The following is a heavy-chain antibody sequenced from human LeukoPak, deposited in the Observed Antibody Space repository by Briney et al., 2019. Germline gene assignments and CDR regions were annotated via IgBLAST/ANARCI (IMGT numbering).Heavy chain of an antibody. J-gene: IGHJ4*02. CDR2: ISAYNGNT. CDR1: GYIFTSYG. Sequence: GASVKVSCKASGYIFTSYGISWVRQAPGQGLEWMGWISAYNGNTNHAQKLQGRVTMTTDTSPSTAYMELRSLRSDDTAVYYCARVPPAGYGGHFATFDYWGQGTLVTVSS. D-gene: IGHD4-23*01. V-gene: IGHV1-18*01. CDR3: ARVPPAGYGGHFATFDY.